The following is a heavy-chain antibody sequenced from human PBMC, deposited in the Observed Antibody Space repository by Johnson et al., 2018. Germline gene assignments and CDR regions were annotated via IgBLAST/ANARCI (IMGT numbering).Heavy chain of an antibody. J-gene: IGHJ3*02. CDR3: AKAVGIDAFDI. CDR2: ISGSGGST. V-gene: IGHV3-23*04. CDR1: GFTFSSYA. Sequence: VQLVESGGGLVQPGGSLRLSCAASGFTFSSYAMSWVRQAPGKGLEWVSGISGSGGSTYSPDSVKGRFTISRDNSKNTLYLQMNSRSAEDTAVQYCAKAVGIDAFDIWGQGTIVTVSS. D-gene: IGHD2-15*01.